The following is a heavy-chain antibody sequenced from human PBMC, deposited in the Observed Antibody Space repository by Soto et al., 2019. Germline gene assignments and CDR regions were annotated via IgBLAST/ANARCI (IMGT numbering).Heavy chain of an antibody. CDR2: IIPIFGTA. J-gene: IGHJ4*02. Sequence: SVKVSCKASGGTSSSYAISWVRQAPGQGLEWMGGIIPIFGTANYAQKFQGRVTITADESTSTAYMELSSLRSEDTAVYYCAHGPYSSGYFSPPIYWGQGTLVTVSS. CDR1: GGTSSSYA. D-gene: IGHD3-22*01. CDR3: AHGPYSSGYFSPPIY. V-gene: IGHV1-69*13.